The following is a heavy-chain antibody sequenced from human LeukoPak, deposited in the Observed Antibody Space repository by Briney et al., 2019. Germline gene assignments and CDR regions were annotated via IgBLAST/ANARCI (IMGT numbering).Heavy chain of an antibody. J-gene: IGHJ4*02. D-gene: IGHD5-24*01. Sequence: GGSLRLSCAASGFTFGSSSMSWVRQAPGKGPEWVSTFSRSGPDTYYADSVKGRFTIFRDNSKNTLYLQMNSLRAEDTAVYYCAKGSLGRWYYFDYWGQGTLVTVSS. CDR1: GFTFGSSS. CDR3: AKGSLGRWYYFDY. V-gene: IGHV3-23*01. CDR2: FSRSGPDT.